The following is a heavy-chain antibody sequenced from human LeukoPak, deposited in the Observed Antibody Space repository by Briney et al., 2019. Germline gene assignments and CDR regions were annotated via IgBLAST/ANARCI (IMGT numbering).Heavy chain of an antibody. CDR3: AKGSVQLWIPDAFDI. Sequence: GGSLRLSCAASGFTFNRYAMTWVRQARGKGLEWVSVIYSDGSTYYPDSVKGRFTISRDNSKNTLYLQMNSLRAEDTAVYYCAKGSVQLWIPDAFDIWGQGTMVTVSS. CDR2: IYSDGST. D-gene: IGHD5-18*01. CDR1: GFTFNRYA. J-gene: IGHJ3*02. V-gene: IGHV3-66*02.